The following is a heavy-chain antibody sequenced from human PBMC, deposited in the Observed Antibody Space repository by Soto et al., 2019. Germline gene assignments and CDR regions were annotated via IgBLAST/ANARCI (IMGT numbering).Heavy chain of an antibody. CDR2: ISGSGGST. J-gene: IGHJ4*02. V-gene: IGHV3-23*01. CDR1: GFTFSSYA. CDR3: ASQRITIIVVAPFDY. Sequence: GGSLRLSCAASGFTFSSYAMSWVRQAPGKGLEWVSAISGSGGSTYYADSVKGRFTISRDNSKNTLYLQMNSLRAEDTAVYYCASQRITIIVVAPFDYWGQGTLVTVSS. D-gene: IGHD3-22*01.